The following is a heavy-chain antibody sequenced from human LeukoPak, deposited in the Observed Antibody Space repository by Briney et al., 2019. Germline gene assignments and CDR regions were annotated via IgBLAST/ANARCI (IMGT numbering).Heavy chain of an antibody. V-gene: IGHV3-74*03. J-gene: IGHJ4*02. D-gene: IGHD3-22*01. CDR3: ARLYDGSAYHADHFDY. CDR1: GFTISGYY. CDR2: INSDGSDI. Sequence: GGSLRLSCAASGFTISGYYMHWVRQAPGKGPVWVSRINSDGSDITYADSVKGRFTMSRDNAKSTLYLQMISLRAEDTAVYYCARLYDGSAYHADHFDYWGQGTLVIVSS.